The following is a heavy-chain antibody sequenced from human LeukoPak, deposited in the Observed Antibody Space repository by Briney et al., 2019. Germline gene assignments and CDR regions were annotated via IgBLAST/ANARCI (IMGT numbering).Heavy chain of an antibody. V-gene: IGHV3-30-3*01. J-gene: IGHJ6*02. CDR2: ISYDGSYK. Sequence: HGGSLRLSCAASGFTFSSYAMHWVRQAPGKGLEWVAVISYDGSYKYYADSVKGRFTMSRDNSKNTVYLQMNSVRVDDTAVYHWARAAGTTTGGMDVWGQGTTVNVCS. CDR3: ARAAGTTTGGMDV. D-gene: IGHD1-14*01. CDR1: GFTFSSYA.